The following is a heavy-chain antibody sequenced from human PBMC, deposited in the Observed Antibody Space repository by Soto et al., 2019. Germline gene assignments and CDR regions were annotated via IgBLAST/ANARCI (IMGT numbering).Heavy chain of an antibody. CDR2: LYYGRSA. V-gene: IGHV4-59*01. J-gene: IGHJ4*02. CDR3: ALLCMAVVPEY. Sequence: QVQLQESGPGLVKPSETLSLTCAVSGDSISTYYCMWIRQPPGRGLESIGYLYYGRSANYNPSLKSRVTLSVDTSTNQCSLTLSSMTAADTAVYYCALLCMAVVPEYWGQGTLVTVSS. CDR1: GDSISTYY. D-gene: IGHD3-22*01.